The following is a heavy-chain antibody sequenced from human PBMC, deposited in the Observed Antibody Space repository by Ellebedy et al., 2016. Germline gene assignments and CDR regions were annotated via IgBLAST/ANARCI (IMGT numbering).Heavy chain of an antibody. V-gene: IGHV1-69*04. Sequence: ASVKVSCKASGGTFSSYAISSVRQAPGQGLEWMGRIIPIVGIAIYAQKFQGRATITADKSTSTAYMELSSLRSEDTGVYYCARAEDTAMVFDYWGQGTLVTVSS. CDR3: ARAEDTAMVFDY. D-gene: IGHD5-18*01. J-gene: IGHJ4*02. CDR2: IIPIVGIA. CDR1: GGTFSSYA.